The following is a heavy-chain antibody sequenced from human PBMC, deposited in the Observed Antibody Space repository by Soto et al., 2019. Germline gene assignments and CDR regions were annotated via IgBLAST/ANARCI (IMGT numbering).Heavy chain of an antibody. Sequence: SVRVSCKASGCTFSSYAISWVRQAPGQGLEWMGGIIPIFGTANYAQKFQGRVTITADESTSTAYMELSSLRSEDTAVYYCAINPRSSMRVVVHLDYWGQGTRGTVST. CDR1: GCTFSSYA. J-gene: IGHJ4*02. CDR2: IIPIFGTA. V-gene: IGHV1-69*13. D-gene: IGHD3-22*01. CDR3: AINPRSSMRVVVHLDY.